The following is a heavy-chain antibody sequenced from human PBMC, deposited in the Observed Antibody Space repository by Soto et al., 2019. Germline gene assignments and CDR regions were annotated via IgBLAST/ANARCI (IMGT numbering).Heavy chain of an antibody. J-gene: IGHJ5*02. Sequence: ASVKVSCKTSGYTFNTYGINWVRQAPGQGLELMGWISAYDGKTTYAEKFQGRVTLTTDTSTSTAYMELRSLRSDDTAIYYCARDPHEFRTSYWFEHWGKVTPVTVSS. V-gene: IGHV1-18*01. CDR1: GYTFNTYG. CDR3: ARDPHEFRTSYWFEH. CDR2: ISAYDGKT. D-gene: IGHD3-10*01.